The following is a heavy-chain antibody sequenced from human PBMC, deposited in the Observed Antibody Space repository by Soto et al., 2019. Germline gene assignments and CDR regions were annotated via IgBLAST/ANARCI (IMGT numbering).Heavy chain of an antibody. CDR3: ASGMSTT. Sequence: QVQLVQSGAEVKKPGASVKVSCKASGYTFTSNDINWMRQATGQGLEWMGWMNPNSGHTNYAQKFQGRVTMTRNTSISAAYMELTSLRSEDTAVYYRASGMSTTWGQGTLVTVSS. D-gene: IGHD2-2*01. V-gene: IGHV1-8*01. J-gene: IGHJ5*02. CDR2: MNPNSGHT. CDR1: GYTFTSND.